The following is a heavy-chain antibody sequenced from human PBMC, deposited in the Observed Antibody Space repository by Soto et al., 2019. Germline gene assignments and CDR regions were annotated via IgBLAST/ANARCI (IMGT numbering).Heavy chain of an antibody. Sequence: QVQLVQSGAEVKKPGSSVKVSCKASGGTFSSYSINWVRQAPGQGLEWMGEIIPIFGTANYAQKFQGRVTINADESTSTAYMELSSLRSEGTAVYYCARGGGSHSGGVDYWGQGTLVTVSS. CDR2: IIPIFGTA. D-gene: IGHD1-26*01. CDR3: ARGGGSHSGGVDY. V-gene: IGHV1-69*01. J-gene: IGHJ4*02. CDR1: GGTFSSYS.